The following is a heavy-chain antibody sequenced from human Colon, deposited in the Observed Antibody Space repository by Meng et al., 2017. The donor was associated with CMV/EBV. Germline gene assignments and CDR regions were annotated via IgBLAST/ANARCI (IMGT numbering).Heavy chain of an antibody. V-gene: IGHV3-23*01. D-gene: IGHD1-1*01. J-gene: IGHJ3*02. CDR1: GFNVTNKW. CDR3: AKELVGQVQREQERGAFDI. Sequence: GGSLRLSCKASGFNVTNKWMSWVRQAPGKGLEWVSFITAGGDSIYYADSVRGRFTISRDNTKNMLYLQMSSLRAEDTALYYCAKELVGQVQREQERGAFDIWGQGTMVTVSS. CDR2: ITAGGDSI.